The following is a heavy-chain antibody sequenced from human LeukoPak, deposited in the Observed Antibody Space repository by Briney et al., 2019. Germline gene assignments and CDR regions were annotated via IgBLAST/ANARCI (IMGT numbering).Heavy chain of an antibody. D-gene: IGHD3-10*01. V-gene: IGHV4-34*01. CDR1: GGSFSGYY. Sequence: SETLSLTCAVYGGSFSGYYWSWIRQPPGKGLEWIGEINHSGSTNYNPSLKSRVTISVDTSKNQFSLKLSSVTAADTAVYYCARAGADYWGQGTLVTVSS. CDR3: ARAGADY. J-gene: IGHJ4*02. CDR2: INHSGST.